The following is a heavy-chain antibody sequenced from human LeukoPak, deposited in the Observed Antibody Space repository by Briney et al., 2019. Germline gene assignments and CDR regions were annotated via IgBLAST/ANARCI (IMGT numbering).Heavy chain of an antibody. J-gene: IGHJ4*02. CDR1: GGSISSSSYY. CDR2: IYHSGST. CDR3: ARTGVVMASGFDY. D-gene: IGHD3-3*01. Sequence: SETLSLTCTVSGGSISSSSYYWGWIRQPPGKGLEGIGSIYHSGSTYYNPSLKSRVTISVDTSKNQFSLKLSSVTAADTAVYYCARTGVVMASGFDYWGQGTLVTVSS. V-gene: IGHV4-39*01.